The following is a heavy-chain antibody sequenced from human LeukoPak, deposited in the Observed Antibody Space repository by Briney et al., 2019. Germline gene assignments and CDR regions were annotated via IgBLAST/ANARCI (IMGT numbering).Heavy chain of an antibody. V-gene: IGHV3-23*01. CDR3: AKGRLRTRRGYSGYDSFDY. CDR1: GFTFSSYA. J-gene: IGHJ4*02. Sequence: PGGSLRLSCAASGFTFSSYAMSWVRQAPGKGLEWVSAISGSGGSTYYADSVKGRFTISRDNSKNTLYLQMNSLRAEDTAVYYCAKGRLRTRRGYSGYDSFDYWGQETLVTVSS. D-gene: IGHD5-12*01. CDR2: ISGSGGST.